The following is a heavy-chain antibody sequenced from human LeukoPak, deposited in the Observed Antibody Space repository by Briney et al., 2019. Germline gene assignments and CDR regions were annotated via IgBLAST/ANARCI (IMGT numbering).Heavy chain of an antibody. CDR1: GFTFSSYW. Sequence: PGGSLRLSCAASGFTFSSYWMSWVRQAPGKGLEWVASIKRDGSVKKYVDSVQGRFTISRDNAKNSLYLQMNSLRAEDTAVYYCARDYYDSSGYLSEYYFDYSGQGTLVTVSS. V-gene: IGHV3-7*01. D-gene: IGHD3-22*01. CDR3: ARDYYDSSGYLSEYYFDY. CDR2: IKRDGSVK. J-gene: IGHJ4*02.